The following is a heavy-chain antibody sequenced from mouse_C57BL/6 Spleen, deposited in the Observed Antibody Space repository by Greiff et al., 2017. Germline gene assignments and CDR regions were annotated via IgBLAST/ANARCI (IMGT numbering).Heavy chain of an antibody. CDR2: ISSGGSYT. Sequence: EVKLMESGGDLVKPGGSLKLSCAASGFTFSSYGMSWVRQTPDKRLEWVATISSGGSYTYYPDSVKGRFTISRDNAKNTLYLQMSSLKSEDTAMYYCARHSGNYDAMDYWGQGTSVTVSS. D-gene: IGHD1-3*01. J-gene: IGHJ4*01. V-gene: IGHV5-6*01. CDR3: ARHSGNYDAMDY. CDR1: GFTFSSYG.